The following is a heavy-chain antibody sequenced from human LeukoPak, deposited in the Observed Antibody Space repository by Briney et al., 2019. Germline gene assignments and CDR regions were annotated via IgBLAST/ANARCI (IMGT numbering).Heavy chain of an antibody. CDR1: GFTFSSYS. J-gene: IGHJ4*02. D-gene: IGHD2-15*01. V-gene: IGHV3-21*01. Sequence: GGSLRLSCAASGFTFSSYSMNWVRQAPGKGLEWVSSISSSSSYIYYADSVKGRFTISRDNAKNSLYLQMNSLRAEDTAVYYCASSVVVVAATDVWGQGTLVTVSS. CDR3: ASSVVVVAATDV. CDR2: ISSSSSYI.